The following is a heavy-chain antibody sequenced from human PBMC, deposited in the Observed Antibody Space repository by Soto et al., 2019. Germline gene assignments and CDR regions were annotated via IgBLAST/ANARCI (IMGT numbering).Heavy chain of an antibody. J-gene: IGHJ5*02. CDR1: GFRSISYG. CDR3: AKGFYDSSGNHPHWFDP. CDR2: INTNGGST. V-gene: IGHV3-23*01. D-gene: IGHD3-22*01. Sequence: WGSQRLSGAAAGFRSISYGVSWILHTTGKRLEWVSAINTNGGSTFYADSVKRRFTISRDNSKNTLYLQMNSLRAEDTAVYYCAKGFYDSSGNHPHWFDPWGQGILVTVSS.